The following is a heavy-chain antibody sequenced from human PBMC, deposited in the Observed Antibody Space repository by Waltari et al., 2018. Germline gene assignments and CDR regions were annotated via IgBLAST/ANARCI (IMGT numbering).Heavy chain of an antibody. J-gene: IGHJ4*02. D-gene: IGHD3-10*01. CDR3: AKDMRLRGILITSVDF. V-gene: IGHV3-9*01. CDR2: ISWNGGTI. Sequence: EVQLVESGGGLVKPGGSLGLSCAASGFTFDVFAMPWFRLVAGRGLEWVSAISWNGGTIAYADSVKGRFTISRDNTKSSLHLQMHSLRTEDTAVYYCAKDMRLRGILITSVDFWGQGIPVTVSS. CDR1: GFTFDVFA.